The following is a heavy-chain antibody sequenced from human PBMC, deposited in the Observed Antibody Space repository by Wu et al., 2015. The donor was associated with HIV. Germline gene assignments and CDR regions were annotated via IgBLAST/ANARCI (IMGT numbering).Heavy chain of an antibody. CDR3: ARDYYDSSAYDNNWFRP. D-gene: IGHD3-22*01. V-gene: IGHV1-2*02. J-gene: IGHJ5*02. CDR2: INPKSGGT. Sequence: HVQLVQSGAEVKKPGSSVKVSCKAPGSTFRGYDVNWVRQAPGQGLEWMGWINPKSGGTNYAQKFQGRVTMTRDTSISTAYMELSRLRSDDTAVYYCARDYYDSSAYDNNWFRPVGPGHPGPPSP. CDR1: GSTFRGYD.